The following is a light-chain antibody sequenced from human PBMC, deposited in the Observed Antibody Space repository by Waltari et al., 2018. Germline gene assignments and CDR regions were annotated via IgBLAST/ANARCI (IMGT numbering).Light chain of an antibody. CDR1: RAHSSNI. CDR2: VNSDGRD. J-gene: IGLJ3*02. Sequence: QLVLTHSPSASTPLGASVKLICNMSRAHSSNITAWPQQQPEKGPRCLMKVNSDGRDSKGDEIPDRFSGCSSGDERYLTVTSLQTEDDADFCCQTGGHGAWVFGRGTELTVL. V-gene: IGLV4-69*01. CDR3: QTGGHGAWV.